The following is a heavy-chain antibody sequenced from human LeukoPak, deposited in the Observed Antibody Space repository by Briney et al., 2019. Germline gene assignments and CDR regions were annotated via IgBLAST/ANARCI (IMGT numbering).Heavy chain of an antibody. V-gene: IGHV3-23*01. CDR1: GFTFSSYA. D-gene: IGHD3-9*01. J-gene: IGHJ4*02. CDR3: AKDQQVLRYFDWSMGDYFDY. CDR2: ISGSGGST. Sequence: PGASLRLSCAASGFTFSSYATSWVRQAPGKGLEWVSAISGSGGSTYYADSVKGRFTISRDNSKNTLYLQMNSLRAEDTAVYYCAKDQQVLRYFDWSMGDYFDYWGQGTLVTVSS.